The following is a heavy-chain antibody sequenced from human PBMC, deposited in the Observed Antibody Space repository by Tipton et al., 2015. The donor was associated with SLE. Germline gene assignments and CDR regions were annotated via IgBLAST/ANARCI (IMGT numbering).Heavy chain of an antibody. CDR1: GGSLSCYY. CDR3: AREAWGHAFDI. J-gene: IGHJ3*02. D-gene: IGHD2-21*01. Sequence: TLSLTCTVSGGSLSCYYWSWFRQPAGKGLGWVGYIYYSGSTNYNPSLKSRVTISVDMSKNQFSLRLSSLTAADTAVYYCAREAWGHAFDIWGQGTMVTVSS. CDR2: IYYSGST. V-gene: IGHV4-59*12.